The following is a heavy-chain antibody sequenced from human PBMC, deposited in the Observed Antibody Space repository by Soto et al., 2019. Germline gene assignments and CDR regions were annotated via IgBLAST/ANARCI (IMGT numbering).Heavy chain of an antibody. CDR2: IYYSGST. CDR1: GGSISSSSYY. V-gene: IGHV4-39*01. D-gene: IGHD3-10*01. Sequence: SETLSLTCTVSGGSISSSSYYWGWIRQPPGKGLEWIGSIYYSGSTYYNPSLKSRVTISVDTSKNQFSLKLSSVTATDTAVYYCARSSRITMVRGVIEWFDPWGQGTLVTVSS. J-gene: IGHJ5*02. CDR3: ARSSRITMVRGVIEWFDP.